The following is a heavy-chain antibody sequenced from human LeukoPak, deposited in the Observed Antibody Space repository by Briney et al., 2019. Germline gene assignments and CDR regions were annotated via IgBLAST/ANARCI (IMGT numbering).Heavy chain of an antibody. J-gene: IGHJ4*02. CDR2: ISSSGSTI. CDR3: ARVTKADFWSGIVDY. CDR1: GFTFSDYY. D-gene: IGHD3-3*01. Sequence: GGSLRLSCAASGFTFSDYYMSWIRQAPGKGLEWVSYISSSGSTIYYADSVKGRFTISRDNAKNSLYLQMNSLRAEDTAVYYCARVTKADFWSGIVDYWGQGTLVTVSS. V-gene: IGHV3-11*04.